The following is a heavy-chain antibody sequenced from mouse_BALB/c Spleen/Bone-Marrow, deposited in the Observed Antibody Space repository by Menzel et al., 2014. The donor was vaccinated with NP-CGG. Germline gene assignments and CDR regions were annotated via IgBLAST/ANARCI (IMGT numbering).Heavy chain of an antibody. Sequence: EVKVIESGPDLVRPSQSLSLTCTVTGYSITSGYTWHWIQQFPGNKLEWMGDIHYSGGANYNPSLKSRISITRDTSKNHFFLQLNSVTTEDTATYYCARGGLDFDYWGQGATLTVSS. D-gene: IGHD3-3*01. V-gene: IGHV3-1*02. J-gene: IGHJ2*01. CDR2: IHYSGGA. CDR3: ARGGLDFDY. CDR1: GYSITSGYT.